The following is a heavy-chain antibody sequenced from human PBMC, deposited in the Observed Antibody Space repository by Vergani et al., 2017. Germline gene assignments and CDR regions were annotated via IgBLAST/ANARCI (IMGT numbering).Heavy chain of an antibody. Sequence: QVQLVESGGGVVQPGRSLRLSCAASGFTFNQYGMHWVRQAPGKGLEWVAVTWYDGNNKQYADSVKGRFTISRDNSKSTMYLQMNSLRDEDTGVYYCARVLRLRYNRFDPWGQGTLVTVSS. D-gene: IGHD3-16*01. J-gene: IGHJ5*02. CDR1: GFTFNQYG. CDR2: TWYDGNNK. CDR3: ARVLRLRYNRFDP. V-gene: IGHV3-33*01.